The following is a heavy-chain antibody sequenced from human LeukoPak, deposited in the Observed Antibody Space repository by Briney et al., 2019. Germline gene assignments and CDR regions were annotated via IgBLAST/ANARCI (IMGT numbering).Heavy chain of an antibody. CDR3: AREQWELPRGTYYFDY. J-gene: IGHJ4*02. CDR2: INKDGSEK. Sequence: PGGSLRLSCAASGFTFSRYWMSWVRQAPGKGLEWVATINKDGSEKYYVDSVEGRLTISRDNAKNSLYLQMNSLRAEDTAVYYCAREQWELPRGTYYFDYWGQGTLVSVSS. V-gene: IGHV3-7*05. D-gene: IGHD1-26*01. CDR1: GFTFSRYW.